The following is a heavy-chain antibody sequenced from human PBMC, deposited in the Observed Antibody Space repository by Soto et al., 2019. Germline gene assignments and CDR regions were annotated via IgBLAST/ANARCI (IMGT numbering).Heavy chain of an antibody. CDR2: IYYSGST. CDR3: ARLSTDCSSTSCYLGPRRGMDV. CDR1: CGSISSYY. Sequence: PSETLSLTCTVSCGSISSYYWSWIRQPPGKGLEWIGYIYYSGSTNYNPSLKSRVTISVDTSKNQFSLKLSSVTAADTAVYYCARLSTDCSSTSCYLGPRRGMDVWGQGTTVTVSS. J-gene: IGHJ6*02. D-gene: IGHD2-2*01. V-gene: IGHV4-59*01.